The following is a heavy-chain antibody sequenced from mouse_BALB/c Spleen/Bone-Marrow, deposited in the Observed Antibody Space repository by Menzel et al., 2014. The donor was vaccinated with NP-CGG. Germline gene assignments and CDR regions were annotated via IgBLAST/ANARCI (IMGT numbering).Heavy chain of an antibody. Sequence: VQLQQSGAELVKPGTSVKLSCKASGYTFTSHYIYWVKQRPGQGLKWIGEINPSNGGTNFNEKFKSKATLTVDKSSSTAYMQLSSLTSEDSAVYYCTRLSLLRGYFDYWGQGTTLTVSS. V-gene: IGHV1S81*02. CDR3: TRLSLLRGYFDY. CDR1: GYTFTSHY. D-gene: IGHD1-2*01. J-gene: IGHJ2*01. CDR2: INPSNGGT.